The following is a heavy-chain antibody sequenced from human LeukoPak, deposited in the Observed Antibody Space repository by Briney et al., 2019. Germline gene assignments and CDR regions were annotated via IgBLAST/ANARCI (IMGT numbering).Heavy chain of an antibody. J-gene: IGHJ4*02. CDR1: GVSISSYY. CDR2: IYYSGST. D-gene: IGHD2-2*01. V-gene: IGHV4-59*08. Sequence: PSETLSLTCTVSGVSISSYYWSWIRQPPGKGLEWIGYIYYSGSTNYNPSLKSRVTISVDTSKNQFSLKLSSVTAADTAVYYCARTECGSTSCCSCEYWGQGTLVTVSS. CDR3: ARTECGSTSCCSCEY.